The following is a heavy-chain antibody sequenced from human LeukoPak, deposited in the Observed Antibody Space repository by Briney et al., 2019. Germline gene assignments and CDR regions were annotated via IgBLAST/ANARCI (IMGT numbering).Heavy chain of an antibody. J-gene: IGHJ3*02. Sequence: SETLSLTCTVSGGSLSSYYWSWIRQPPGKGLECIGYIYYSGSTNYNPPLKSRVTISVDTSKKQFSLKLSSVTAADTAVYYCARDRKAAWEGAFDIWGQGTMVTVSS. CDR2: IYYSGST. D-gene: IGHD1-26*01. CDR3: ARDRKAAWEGAFDI. V-gene: IGHV4-59*01. CDR1: GGSLSSYY.